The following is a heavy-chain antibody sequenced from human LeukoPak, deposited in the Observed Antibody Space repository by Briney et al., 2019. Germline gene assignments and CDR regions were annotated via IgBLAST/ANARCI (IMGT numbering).Heavy chain of an antibody. CDR2: IHHSGTA. D-gene: IGHD2-15*01. CDR1: GGSISSTNNY. CDR3: ARHPSRRTAVVPAGVDL. J-gene: IGHJ5*02. Sequence: PSETLSLTCTASGGSISSTNNYWGWIRQPPGKGLEWIATIHHSGTASYNPSLKSRVTISVVESKNQFSLRLTSVTASDTAIYHCARHPSRRTAVVPAGVDLWGQGTLVTVSS. V-gene: IGHV4-39*01.